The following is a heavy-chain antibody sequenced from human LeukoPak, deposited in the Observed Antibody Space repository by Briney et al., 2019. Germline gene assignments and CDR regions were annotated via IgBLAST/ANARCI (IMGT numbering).Heavy chain of an antibody. V-gene: IGHV3-21*01. J-gene: IGHJ4*02. CDR1: GFTFSSYS. CDR3: ARDYCSGGSCYSLVGY. D-gene: IGHD2-15*01. Sequence: PGGPLRLSCAASGFTFSSYSMNWVRQAPGKGLEWVSSISSSSSYIYYADSVKGRFTISRDNAKNSLYLQMNSLRAEDTAVYYCARDYCSGGSCYSLVGYWGQGTLVTVSS. CDR2: ISSSSSYI.